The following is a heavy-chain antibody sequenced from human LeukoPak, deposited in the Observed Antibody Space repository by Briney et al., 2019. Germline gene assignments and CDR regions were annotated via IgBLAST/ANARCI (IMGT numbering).Heavy chain of an antibody. D-gene: IGHD3-3*01. J-gene: IGHJ6*02. CDR2: INAGNGNT. V-gene: IGHV1-3*01. Sequence: ASVKVSCKASGYTFPSYFMHWVRQAPGQRLEWMGWINAGNGNTKYSQRFQGRVTITRDTSASTAYMELSSLRSEDTAVYYCARHTYYDFWSGYSASASYGMDVWGQGTTVTVSS. CDR3: ARHTYYDFWSGYSASASYGMDV. CDR1: GYTFPSYF.